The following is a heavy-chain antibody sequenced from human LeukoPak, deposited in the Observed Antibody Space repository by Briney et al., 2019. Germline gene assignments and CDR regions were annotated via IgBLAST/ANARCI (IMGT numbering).Heavy chain of an antibody. J-gene: IGHJ3*02. V-gene: IGHV4-34*01. D-gene: IGHD2-21*02. CDR2: INHSGST. CDR1: GGSFSGYY. Sequence: SETLSLTCAVYGGSFSGYYWSWIRQPPGKGLEWIGEINHSGSTNHNPSLKSRVTISVDTSKNQFSLKLSSVTAADTAVYYCARVLLGAYCGGDCYRDDAFDIWGQGTMVTVSS. CDR3: ARVLLGAYCGGDCYRDDAFDI.